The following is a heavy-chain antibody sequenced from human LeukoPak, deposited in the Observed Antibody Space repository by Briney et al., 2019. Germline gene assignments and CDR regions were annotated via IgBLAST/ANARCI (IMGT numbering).Heavy chain of an antibody. Sequence: TLSLTCTVSGGSISSYYWNWIRQPPGKALEWLARIDWDDDKYYSTSLKTRLTISKDTSKNQVVLTMTNMDPVDTATYYCARIRRRYCSGGSCYDIDYWGQGTLVTVSS. J-gene: IGHJ4*02. CDR1: GGSISSYY. CDR2: IDWDDDK. V-gene: IGHV2-70*11. CDR3: ARIRRRYCSGGSCYDIDY. D-gene: IGHD2-15*01.